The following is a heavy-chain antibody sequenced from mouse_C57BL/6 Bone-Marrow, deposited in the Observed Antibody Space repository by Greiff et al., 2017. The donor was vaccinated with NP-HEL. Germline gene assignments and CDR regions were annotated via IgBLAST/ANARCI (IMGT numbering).Heavy chain of an antibody. Sequence: EVKLQQSGAELVRPGASVKLSCTASGFNIKDDYMHWVKQRPEQGLEWIGWIDPENGDTEYASKFQGKATITADTSSNTAYLQLSSLTSEDTAVYYCTTLGYGSSYAMDYWGQGTSVTVSS. D-gene: IGHD1-1*01. CDR3: TTLGYGSSYAMDY. CDR1: GFNIKDDY. CDR2: IDPENGDT. J-gene: IGHJ4*01. V-gene: IGHV14-4*01.